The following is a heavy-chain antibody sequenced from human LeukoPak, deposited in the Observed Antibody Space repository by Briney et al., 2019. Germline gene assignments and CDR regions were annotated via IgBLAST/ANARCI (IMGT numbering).Heavy chain of an antibody. J-gene: IGHJ5*02. CDR3: VRDCTDGVCYTFSRGWFDP. CDR1: GYTFTSYD. CDR2: IIPISGIA. Sequence: SVKVSCKASGYTFTSYDISWVRQAPGQGLEWMGGIIPISGIARYSQKFQGRVTMTADEPTSTAYMELSGLSFEDTAVYFCVRDCTDGVCYTFSRGWFDPWGQGTLVTVSS. D-gene: IGHD2-8*01. V-gene: IGHV1-69*13.